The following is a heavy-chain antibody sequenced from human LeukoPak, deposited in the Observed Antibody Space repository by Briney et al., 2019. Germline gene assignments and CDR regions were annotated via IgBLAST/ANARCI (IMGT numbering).Heavy chain of an antibody. CDR1: GYTFTSYG. D-gene: IGHD4-17*01. CDR2: ISAYNGNT. J-gene: IGHJ6*03. Sequence: ASVKVSCKASGYTFTSYGISWVRQAPGQGLEWMGWISAYNGNTNYAQKLQGRVTMTTDTSTSTAYMELSRLRSDDTAVYYCARVPTTVTISGYYYMDVWGKGTTVTVSS. CDR3: ARVPTTVTISGYYYMDV. V-gene: IGHV1-18*01.